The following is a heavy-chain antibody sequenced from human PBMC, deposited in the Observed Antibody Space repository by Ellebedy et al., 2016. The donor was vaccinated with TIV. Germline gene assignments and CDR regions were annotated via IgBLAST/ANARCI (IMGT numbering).Heavy chain of an antibody. D-gene: IGHD3-10*01. J-gene: IGHJ4*02. CDR3: ARRGRGPVGLDY. Sequence: DSVKGRFTISRDNSKDTVYLQMNSLRAEDTAVYYCARRGRGPVGLDYWGQGTLVTVSS. V-gene: IGHV3-23*01.